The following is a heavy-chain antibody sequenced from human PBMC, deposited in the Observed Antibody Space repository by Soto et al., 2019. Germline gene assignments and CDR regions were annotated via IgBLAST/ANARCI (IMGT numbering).Heavy chain of an antibody. J-gene: IGHJ5*02. CDR1: GVSITSGDYY. V-gene: IGHV4-30-4*01. CDR3: ASFVVASMNWFDP. CDR2: IYYGGNT. D-gene: IGHD2-15*01. Sequence: QVQLQESGPGLAETLSLTCTVSGVSITSGDYYWNWIRQPPGKGLEWIGSIYYGGNTYYNPSLKSRVTISLDTSTNQFSLKLTSVTAADTAVYYCASFVVASMNWFDPWGQGTLVTVSS.